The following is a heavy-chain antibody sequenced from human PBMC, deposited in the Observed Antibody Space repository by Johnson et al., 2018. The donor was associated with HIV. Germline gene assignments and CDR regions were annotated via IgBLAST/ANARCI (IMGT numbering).Heavy chain of an antibody. J-gene: IGHJ3*02. D-gene: IGHD2-2*01. CDR3: ARARCSSTTCLDAFDI. CDR2: ISYDGSNK. CDR1: GFTFSSYA. V-gene: IGHV3-30*04. Sequence: VQLVESGGGVVQPGRSLRLSCAASGFTFSSYAMHWVRQAPGKGLEWVAVISYDGSNKYYADSVRGRFIISRDNSKNTLYVEMNSLRVEDTALYYCARARCSSTTCLDAFDIWGQGTIVSVSS.